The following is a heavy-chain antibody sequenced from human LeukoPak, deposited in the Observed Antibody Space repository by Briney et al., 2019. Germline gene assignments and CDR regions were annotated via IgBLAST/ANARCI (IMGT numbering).Heavy chain of an antibody. Sequence: PGGSLRLSCAASGFTFSSYWMSWVRQAPGKGLEWVANIKQDGSEKYYVDSVKGRFTISRDNAKNSLYLQMNSLRAEDTAVYYCARELWFGELLGGAFGIWGQGTMVTVSS. CDR1: GFTFSSYW. D-gene: IGHD3-10*01. CDR3: ARELWFGELLGGAFGI. CDR2: IKQDGSEK. V-gene: IGHV3-7*01. J-gene: IGHJ3*02.